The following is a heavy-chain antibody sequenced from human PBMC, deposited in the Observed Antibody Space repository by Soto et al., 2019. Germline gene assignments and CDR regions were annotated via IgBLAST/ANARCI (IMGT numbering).Heavy chain of an antibody. CDR1: GGSISRYY. V-gene: IGHV4-59*01. J-gene: IGHJ6*02. CDR2: IYYSGST. Sequence: PSETRSRTWTVSGGSISRYYWSWIREPPGKGLEWIGYIYYSGSTNYNPSLKSRVTISVDTSKNQFSLKLSSVTAADTAVYYCARDGMVSGWYTYYGMDVWGQGTTVTVSS. D-gene: IGHD6-19*01. CDR3: ARDGMVSGWYTYYGMDV.